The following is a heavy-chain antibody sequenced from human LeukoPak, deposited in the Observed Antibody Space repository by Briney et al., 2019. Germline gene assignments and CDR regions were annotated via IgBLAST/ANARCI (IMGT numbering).Heavy chain of an antibody. CDR2: ISSSSNDI. CDR3: ARDRLRYCSGGNCYFDWDY. CDR1: GFTFTSFS. J-gene: IGHJ4*02. V-gene: IGHV3-21*01. Sequence: GGSLRLSCAASGFTFTSFSMNWVRQAPGKGLEWVSFISSSSNDIYYGDSVKGRFTISRDNAKNSLYLQMNSLRADDTAVYYCARDRLRYCSGGNCYFDWDYWGQGTLVTVSS. D-gene: IGHD2-15*01.